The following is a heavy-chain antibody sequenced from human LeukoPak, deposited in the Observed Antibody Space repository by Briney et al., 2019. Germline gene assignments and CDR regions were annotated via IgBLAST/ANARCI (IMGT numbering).Heavy chain of an antibody. V-gene: IGHV3-21*01. D-gene: IGHD1-7*01. CDR2: ISSSSSYI. CDR3: ARAHNWKYGTFDY. Sequence: NPGGSLRLSCAASGFTFSSYSMNWVRQAPGKGLEWVSSISSSSSYIYYADSVKGRFTISRDNAKNSLYLQMNSLRAEDTAVYYCARAHNWKYGTFDYWGQGTPVTVSS. CDR1: GFTFSSYS. J-gene: IGHJ4*02.